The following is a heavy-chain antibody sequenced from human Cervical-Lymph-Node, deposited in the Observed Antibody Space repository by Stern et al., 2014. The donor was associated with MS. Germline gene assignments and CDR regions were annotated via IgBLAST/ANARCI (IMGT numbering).Heavy chain of an antibody. CDR2: IYPGDSDT. CDR1: GYSFTNYW. Sequence: QLEESGAEVKKPGESLKISCKGSGYSFTNYWIGWVRQMPGKGLELMGVIYPGDSDTRFSPSFQGRVTISADKSISTAYLQWSSLKASDTAMYYCARHRQRTLYGMDVWGQGTTVTVSS. CDR3: ARHRQRTLYGMDV. D-gene: IGHD6-25*01. V-gene: IGHV5-51*01. J-gene: IGHJ6*02.